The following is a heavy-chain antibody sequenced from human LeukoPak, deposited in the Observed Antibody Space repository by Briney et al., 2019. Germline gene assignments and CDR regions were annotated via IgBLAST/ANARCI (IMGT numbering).Heavy chain of an antibody. D-gene: IGHD3-22*01. J-gene: IGHJ4*02. CDR2: IYYSGST. CDR1: GVSISSSSYY. CDR3: ARDLSRYYDSRDYFDY. Sequence: PSETLSLTCTVSGVSISSSSYYWGWIRQPPGKGLEWIGSIYYSGSTYYNPSLKSRVTISVDTSKNQFSLKLSSVTAADTAVYYCARDLSRYYDSRDYFDYWGQGTLVTVSS. V-gene: IGHV4-39*07.